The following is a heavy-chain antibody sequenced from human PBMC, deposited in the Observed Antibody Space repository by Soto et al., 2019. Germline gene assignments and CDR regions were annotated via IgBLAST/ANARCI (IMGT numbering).Heavy chain of an antibody. Sequence: EVQLLESGGGLVQPGGSLRLSCAASGFPFSSRAMSWVRQAPGKGLGWVSAISGSGTITYYADSVKGRFTISRDTSKNTLYLQMNSLRVDDTAVYYCAEWARYCSGADCRAWGQGTLVTVSS. CDR1: GFPFSSRA. CDR3: AEWARYCSGADCRA. D-gene: IGHD2-15*01. CDR2: ISGSGTIT. J-gene: IGHJ5*02. V-gene: IGHV3-23*01.